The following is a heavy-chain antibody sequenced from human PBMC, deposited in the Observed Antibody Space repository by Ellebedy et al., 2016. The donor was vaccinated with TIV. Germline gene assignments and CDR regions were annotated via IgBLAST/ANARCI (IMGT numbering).Heavy chain of an antibody. CDR1: GFTFSSYG. CDR2: ISYDGSNK. CDR3: AKDRLTYYYDSSGYLNY. Sequence: GGSLRLSXAASGFTFSSYGMHWVRQAPGKGLEWVAVISYDGSNKYYADSVKGRFTISRDNSKNTLYLQMNSLRAEDTAVYYCAKDRLTYYYDSSGYLNYWGQGTLVTVSS. D-gene: IGHD3-22*01. V-gene: IGHV3-30*18. J-gene: IGHJ4*02.